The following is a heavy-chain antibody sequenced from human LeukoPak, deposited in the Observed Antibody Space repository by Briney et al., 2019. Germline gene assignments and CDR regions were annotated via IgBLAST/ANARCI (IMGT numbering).Heavy chain of an antibody. Sequence: ASVTVSCKASGYTFTSYGISWVRQAPGQGLEWMGWISAYNGNTNYAQKLQGRVTMTTDTSTSTAYMELRSLRSDDTAVYYCATNSGSYDSDYFDYWGQGTLVTVSS. CDR3: ATNSGSYDSDYFDY. J-gene: IGHJ4*02. D-gene: IGHD1-26*01. CDR2: ISAYNGNT. V-gene: IGHV1-18*01. CDR1: GYTFTSYG.